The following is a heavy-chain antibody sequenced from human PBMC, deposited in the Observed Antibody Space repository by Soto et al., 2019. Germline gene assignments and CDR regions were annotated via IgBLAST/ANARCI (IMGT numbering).Heavy chain of an antibody. CDR1: GGSVNSGSYH. Sequence: SETLSLTCTVSGGSVNSGSYHWSWIRQPPGKGLEWIGYIYYSGYTNYNPSLESRVSISVDTSRNQFFLKLTSVTAADTAVYYCEGEGAHRSGSSFTRAVWGRGTTVTVS. CDR2: IYYSGYT. D-gene: IGHD3-22*01. J-gene: IGHJ6*02. CDR3: EGEGAHRSGSSFTRAV. V-gene: IGHV4-61*01.